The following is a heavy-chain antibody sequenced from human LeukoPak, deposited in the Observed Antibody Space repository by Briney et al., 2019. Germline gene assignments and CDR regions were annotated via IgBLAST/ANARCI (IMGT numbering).Heavy chain of an antibody. J-gene: IGHJ4*02. Sequence: RASQTLPLTRTVSGGSISSGGYYWSWIRQHPGKGLEWIGYIYYSGSTYYNPSLKSRVTISVDTSKTQLSLKLSSVTAADTAVYYRARAEDLQGRYCSGGSCYPYFDYWGQGTLVTVSS. CDR1: GGSISSGGYY. CDR3: ARAEDLQGRYCSGGSCYPYFDY. V-gene: IGHV4-31*03. CDR2: IYYSGST. D-gene: IGHD2-15*01.